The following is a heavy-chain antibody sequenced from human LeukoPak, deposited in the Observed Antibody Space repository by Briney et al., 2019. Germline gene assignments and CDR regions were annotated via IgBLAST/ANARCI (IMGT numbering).Heavy chain of an antibody. CDR1: GGTFSSYA. Sequence: ASVKVSCKASGGTFSSYAISWVRQAPGQGLEWMGGIIPIFGTANYAQKFQGRVTITADKSTSTAYMELSSLRSEDTAVYYCARSSGWYSASFDYWGQGTLVTVSS. J-gene: IGHJ4*02. D-gene: IGHD6-19*01. CDR3: ARSSGWYSASFDY. V-gene: IGHV1-69*06. CDR2: IIPIFGTA.